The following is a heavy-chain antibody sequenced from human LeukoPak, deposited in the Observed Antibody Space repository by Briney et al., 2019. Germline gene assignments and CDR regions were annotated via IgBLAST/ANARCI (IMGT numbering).Heavy chain of an antibody. Sequence: TLSPTCAVYGGSSTGLYCSWIRQPPRTGRGWIGEFNHSGSTNSNPTPKSRVTISVDTSKNQFSLKLSSVAAADTAVYYCARTGYDILTGYRYYYYYMDGWRKATKVTDCS. V-gene: IGHV4-34*01. CDR3: ARTGYDILTGYRYYYYYMDG. D-gene: IGHD3-9*01. J-gene: IGHJ6*03. CDR1: GGSSTGLY. CDR2: FNHSGST.